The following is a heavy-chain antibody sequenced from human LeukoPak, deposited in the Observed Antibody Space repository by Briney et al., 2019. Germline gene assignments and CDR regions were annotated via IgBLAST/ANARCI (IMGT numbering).Heavy chain of an antibody. V-gene: IGHV1-2*02. CDR3: ARVDTTTVTTYGAFDI. CDR1: GYTFTGYD. CDR2: TKPNSGGT. D-gene: IGHD4-17*01. J-gene: IGHJ3*02. Sequence: ASVKVSCKASGYTFTGYDMHWVRQAPGQGLEWMGWTKPNSGGTNYEQQFQSRVTMTRDTSISTAYMELSRLRSDDTAMYYCARVDTTTVTTYGAFDIWGRGTMVTVSS.